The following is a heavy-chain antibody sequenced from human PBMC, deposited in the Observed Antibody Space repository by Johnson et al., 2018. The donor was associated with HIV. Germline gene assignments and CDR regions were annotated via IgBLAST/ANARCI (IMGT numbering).Heavy chain of an antibody. D-gene: IGHD3-10*01. CDR1: GFTFSNYG. Sequence: VQLVESGGGVVQPGRSLRLSCAASGFTFSNYGMHWVRQAPGKGLEWVAVIWFDGSNKYYADSVKGRFTISRDNSKNTLYLQMDSLRAEDTAVYYCAKEAITMEVDIWGQGTMVIVSS. CDR3: AKEAITMEVDI. CDR2: IWFDGSNK. V-gene: IGHV3-33*06. J-gene: IGHJ3*02.